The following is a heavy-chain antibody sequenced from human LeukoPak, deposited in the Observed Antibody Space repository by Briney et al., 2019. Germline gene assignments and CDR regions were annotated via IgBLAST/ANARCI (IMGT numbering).Heavy chain of an antibody. V-gene: IGHV3-23*01. D-gene: IGHD2-2*01. CDR2: LDTTGAST. Sequence: GGSLRLSCAASGFFFSNNAMSWVRQAPGKGLEWVSSLDTTGASTFFADSVRGRFIVSRDNSKNTLYLQMSSLRVEDTAVYYCAKLSRYANDYWGQGTLVTVSS. CDR1: GFFFSNNA. J-gene: IGHJ4*02. CDR3: AKLSRYANDY.